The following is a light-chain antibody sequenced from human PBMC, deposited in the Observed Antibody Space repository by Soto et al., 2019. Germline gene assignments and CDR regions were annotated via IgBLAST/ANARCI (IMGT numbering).Light chain of an antibody. Sequence: QSALTQPPSASGSPGQSVTISCTGTSRDIGAYPYVSWYQHHPGKAPKLIIFEVYKRPSGVPDRFSGSKSGNTASLTVSGLQSEDEAEYSCCSHATCNSPLLFGTGTTLTVL. CDR1: SRDIGAYPY. CDR3: CSHATCNSPLL. V-gene: IGLV2-8*01. CDR2: EVY. J-gene: IGLJ1*01.